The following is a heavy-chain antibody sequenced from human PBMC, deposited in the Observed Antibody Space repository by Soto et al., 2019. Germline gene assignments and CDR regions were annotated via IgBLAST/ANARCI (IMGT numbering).Heavy chain of an antibody. CDR3: ARQSVMNWFDP. CDR1: GGSTGSLAYY. J-gene: IGHJ5*02. D-gene: IGHD2-8*01. CDR2: IYYSGSI. Sequence: QLQLQESGPGLVEPSETLSLTCTVSGGSTGSLAYYWAWIRQPPGRGLEWIGSIYYSGSIYHNPSLKRRVTLSVDTSKHHFSLNMTAVTAADTAIYYCARQSVMNWFDPWGQGTLVTVAS. V-gene: IGHV4-39*01.